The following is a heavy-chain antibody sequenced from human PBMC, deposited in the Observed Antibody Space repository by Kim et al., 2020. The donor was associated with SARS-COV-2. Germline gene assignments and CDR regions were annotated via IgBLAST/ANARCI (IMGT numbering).Heavy chain of an antibody. J-gene: IGHJ4*02. V-gene: IGHV1-3*01. Sequence: ASVKVSCKASGYTFTSYAMHWVRQAPGQRLEWMGWINAGNGNTKYSQKFQGRVTITRDTSASTAYMELSSLRSEDTAVYYCARDRDTVTIQLPLDYWGQGTLVTVSS. CDR2: INAGNGNT. CDR3: ARDRDTVTIQLPLDY. D-gene: IGHD4-4*01. CDR1: GYTFTSYA.